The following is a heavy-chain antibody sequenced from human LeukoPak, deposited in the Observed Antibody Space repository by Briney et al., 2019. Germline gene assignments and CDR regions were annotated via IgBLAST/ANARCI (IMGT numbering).Heavy chain of an antibody. CDR2: IYSSGST. J-gene: IGHJ4*02. CDR3: ARTSMVRGVIPLFDY. CDR1: GGSISSTSYS. D-gene: IGHD3-10*01. Sequence: SETLFLSCTVSGGSISSTSYSWGWIRQPPGKGLEWIGSIYSSGSTFNNPSLKSRVTMSLDTSKNQFSLKLSSVTAADTAVYYCARTSMVRGVIPLFDYWGQGTLVTVSS. V-gene: IGHV4-39*07.